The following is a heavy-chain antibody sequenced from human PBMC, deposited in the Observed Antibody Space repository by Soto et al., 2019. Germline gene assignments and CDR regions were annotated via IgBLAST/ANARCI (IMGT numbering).Heavy chain of an antibody. D-gene: IGHD5-18*01. Sequence: PGGSLRLSCAASGFTFYNTGMSWVRQAPGKGLEWVSGIGYSGVKTYYADSVKGRFTISRDNSKNVVYLQMNSLRAEDTALYYCAKRLGYDYGRPKFDYWGQGALVTVSS. J-gene: IGHJ4*02. CDR1: GFTFYNTG. CDR2: IGYSGVKT. CDR3: AKRLGYDYGRPKFDY. V-gene: IGHV3-23*01.